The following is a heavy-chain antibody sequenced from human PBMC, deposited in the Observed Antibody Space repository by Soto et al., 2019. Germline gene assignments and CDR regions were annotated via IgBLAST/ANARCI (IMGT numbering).Heavy chain of an antibody. Sequence: SVKVSCKASGGTFSSYAISWVRQAPGQGLEWMGGIIPIFGTANYAQKFQGRVTITADKSTSTAYMELSSLRSEDTAVYYCARDWNHSNWFDPWGQGALVTVSS. CDR3: ARDWNHSNWFDP. CDR2: IIPIFGTA. CDR1: GGTFSSYA. V-gene: IGHV1-69*06. J-gene: IGHJ5*02. D-gene: IGHD1-1*01.